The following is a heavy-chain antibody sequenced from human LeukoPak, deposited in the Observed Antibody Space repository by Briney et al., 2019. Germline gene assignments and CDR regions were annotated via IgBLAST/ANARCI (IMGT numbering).Heavy chain of an antibody. CDR1: GFTFRSYG. J-gene: IGHJ4*02. CDR3: ARSGYSYGCDY. CDR2: ISGSGGST. D-gene: IGHD5-18*01. Sequence: PGGSLRLSCAASGFTFRSYGMSWVRQAPGKGLEWVSAISGSGGSTYYADSVKGRFTISRGNAKNSLYLQMNSLRAEDTAVYYCARSGYSYGCDYWGQGTLVTVSS. V-gene: IGHV3-23*01.